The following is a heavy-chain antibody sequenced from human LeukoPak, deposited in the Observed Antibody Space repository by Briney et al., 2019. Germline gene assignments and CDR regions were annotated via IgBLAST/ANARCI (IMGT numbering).Heavy chain of an antibody. CDR1: GFTFSSYW. V-gene: IGHV3-7*01. CDR3: ARAGSGTYYYYYGMDV. CDR2: IKQDGSEK. D-gene: IGHD3-10*01. J-gene: IGHJ6*02. Sequence: GGSLRLSCAASGFTFSSYWMSWVRQAPGKGLEWVANIKQDGSEKYFVDSVKGRFTISRDNAKNSLYLQMNSLRAEDTAVYYCARAGSGTYYYYYGMDVWGQGTTVTVSS.